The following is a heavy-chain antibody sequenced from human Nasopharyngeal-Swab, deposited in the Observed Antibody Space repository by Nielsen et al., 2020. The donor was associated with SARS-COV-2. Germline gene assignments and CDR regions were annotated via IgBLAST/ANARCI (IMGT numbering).Heavy chain of an antibody. V-gene: IGHV1-46*01. CDR1: AYTFTSYY. D-gene: IGHD3-3*01. Sequence: ASAKVSSKASAYTFTSYYLHWVRHAPRQGLEWLGIINPSGGSATYAQNFQRRVTFTRDTSTTTFYMELRSLRSDDTAVYYCARDRKVVLSGSSPDYWGQGTLVSVSS. CDR3: ARDRKVVLSGSSPDY. J-gene: IGHJ4*02. CDR2: INPSGGSA.